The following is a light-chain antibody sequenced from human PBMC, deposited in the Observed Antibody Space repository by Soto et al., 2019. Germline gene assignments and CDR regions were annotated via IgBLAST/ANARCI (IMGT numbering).Light chain of an antibody. Sequence: EIVLTQSPGTLSLSPGERATLSCRASQSVSYSYLAWYQQKPGQAPRLLIYGASSRATGIPDRFSGSGSGTDFTLTISRPEPEDFAVYYCQQYRNSPRTFGQGTKVEIK. J-gene: IGKJ1*01. CDR1: QSVSYSY. CDR3: QQYRNSPRT. CDR2: GAS. V-gene: IGKV3-20*01.